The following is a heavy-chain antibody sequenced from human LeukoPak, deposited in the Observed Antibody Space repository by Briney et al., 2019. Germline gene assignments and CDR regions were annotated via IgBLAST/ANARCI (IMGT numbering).Heavy chain of an antibody. CDR3: ARVLYSGTYYARAYFDY. J-gene: IGHJ4*02. CDR2: IYYSGST. V-gene: IGHV4-59*01. CDR1: GGSISSYY. D-gene: IGHD1-26*01. Sequence: SETLSLTCTVSGGSISSYYWSWIRQPPGKGLEWIGYIYYSGSTNYNPSLKSRVTISVDTSKNQFSLKLSSVTAADTAVYYCARVLYSGTYYARAYFDYWGQGTLVTVSS.